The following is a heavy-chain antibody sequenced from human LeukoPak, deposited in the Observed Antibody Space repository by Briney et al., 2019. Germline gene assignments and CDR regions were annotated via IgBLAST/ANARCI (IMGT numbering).Heavy chain of an antibody. CDR1: AYTFTGYY. D-gene: IGHD3-22*01. V-gene: IGHV1-2*02. Sequence: ASVKVSCKASAYTFTGYYMHWVRQAPGQGLEWMGWINPNSGGTNYAQKFQGRVTMTRDTSINTAYMELSRLRSDDTDVYYCARGPIDYYYDSSGYPDYWGQGTLVTVSS. J-gene: IGHJ4*02. CDR2: INPNSGGT. CDR3: ARGPIDYYYDSSGYPDY.